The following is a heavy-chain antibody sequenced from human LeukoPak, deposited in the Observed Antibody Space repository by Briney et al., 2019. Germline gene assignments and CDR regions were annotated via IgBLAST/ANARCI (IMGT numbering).Heavy chain of an antibody. CDR2: MNPNSGNT. D-gene: IGHD1-1*01. CDR3: ASAALVNTNWYYFDY. J-gene: IGHJ4*02. Sequence: ASVKVSCKASGYTFISYDINWVRQATGQGLEWMGWMNPNSGNTGYAQKFQGRVTMTRNTSMSTAYMELSSLRSEDTAVYYCASAALVNTNWYYFDYWGQGTLVTVSS. CDR1: GYTFISYD. V-gene: IGHV1-8*01.